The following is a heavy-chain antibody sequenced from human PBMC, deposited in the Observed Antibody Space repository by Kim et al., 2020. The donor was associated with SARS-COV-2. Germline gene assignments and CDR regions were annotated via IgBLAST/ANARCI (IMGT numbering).Heavy chain of an antibody. CDR1: GFTFSSYA. CDR3: AKDRSGWYNLPFDY. CDR2: ISGSGGST. Sequence: GGSLRLSCAASGFTFSSYAMSWVRQAPGKGLEWVSAISGSGGSTYYADSVKGRFTISRDNSKNTLYLQMNSLRAEVTAVYYCAKDRSGWYNLPFDYWGQGTLVTVSS. D-gene: IGHD6-19*01. J-gene: IGHJ4*02. V-gene: IGHV3-23*01.